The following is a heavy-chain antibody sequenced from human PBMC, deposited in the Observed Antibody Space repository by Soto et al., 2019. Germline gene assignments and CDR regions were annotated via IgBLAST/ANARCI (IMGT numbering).Heavy chain of an antibody. Sequence: QVQLVESGGGVVQPGRSLRLSCVASGFTFSRSDMHWVRQAPGKGLEWVALISYDGSNKYYADSVKGRFTISRDNSKNPLYLQMNSLRPEDTAVYYCAKGGGKLATPFDPWGQGTLVTVSS. CDR2: ISYDGSNK. CDR1: GFTFSRSD. J-gene: IGHJ5*02. D-gene: IGHD5-12*01. CDR3: AKGGGKLATPFDP. V-gene: IGHV3-30*18.